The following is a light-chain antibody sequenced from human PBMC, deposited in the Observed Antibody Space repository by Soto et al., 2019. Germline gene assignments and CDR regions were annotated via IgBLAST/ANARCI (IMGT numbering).Light chain of an antibody. J-gene: IGKJ5*01. V-gene: IGKV3-15*01. CDR2: GAS. CDR3: QQYNNWPGIT. CDR1: QSVSSN. Sequence: EIVMTRSPATLSVSPGERATLSCRASQSVSSNLAWYQQKPGQAPRLLIYGASTRATGIPARFSGSGSGTEFTLTISSLQSEDFAVYYCQQYNNWPGITFGQGTRLEIK.